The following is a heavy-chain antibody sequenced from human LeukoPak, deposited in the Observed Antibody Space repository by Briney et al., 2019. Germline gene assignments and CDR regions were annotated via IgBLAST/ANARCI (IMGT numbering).Heavy chain of an antibody. Sequence: ASVKVSCKASGYTFTGYYMHWVRQAPGQGLEWMGWINPNSGGTNYAQKFQGRVTMTRDTSISTAYMELSRLRSDDTAVYYCARGRGDYVHYYYMDVWGKGTTVTVSS. V-gene: IGHV1-2*02. CDR1: GYTFTGYY. J-gene: IGHJ6*03. CDR2: INPNSGGT. CDR3: ARGRGDYVHYYYMDV. D-gene: IGHD4-17*01.